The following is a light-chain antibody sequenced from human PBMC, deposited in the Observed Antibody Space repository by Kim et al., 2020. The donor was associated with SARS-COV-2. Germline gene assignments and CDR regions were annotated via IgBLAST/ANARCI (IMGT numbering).Light chain of an antibody. CDR1: QSVSSSY. CDR3: RT. V-gene: IGKV3-20*01. J-gene: IGKJ1*01. Sequence: SPGTLSLSPGERATLSCRASQSVSSSYLAWYQQKPGQAPRLLIYGASSRATGIPDRFSGSGSGTDFTLTISRLEPEDFAVYYCRTFGQGTKVDIK. CDR2: GAS.